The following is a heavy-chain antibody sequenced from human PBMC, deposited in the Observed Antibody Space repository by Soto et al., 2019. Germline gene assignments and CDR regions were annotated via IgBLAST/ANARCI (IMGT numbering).Heavy chain of an antibody. J-gene: IGHJ5*02. D-gene: IGHD3-16*01. CDR1: GGSISSGGYS. CDR3: AREKITKYPGGGWFDP. CDR2: IYHSGST. V-gene: IGHV4-30-2*01. Sequence: SETLSLTCAVSGGSISSGGYSWSWIRQPPGKGLEWIGYIYHSGSTYYNPSLKSRVTISVDRARNQFSLKLSSVTAADTAVYYCAREKITKYPGGGWFDPWGGGKPVSVSS.